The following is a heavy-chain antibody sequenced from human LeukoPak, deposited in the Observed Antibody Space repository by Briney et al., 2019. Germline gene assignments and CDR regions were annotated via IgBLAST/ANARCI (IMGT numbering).Heavy chain of an antibody. D-gene: IGHD6-19*01. CDR3: ARDPDSSGWFDY. CDR1: GYSISSGYY. Sequence: PSETLSLTCTVSGYSISSGYYWGWIRQSPGQGLEWIGNIYHSGSTYYNPSLKSRVTISVDTSKNQFSLQLTSVTAADTAVYYCARDPDSSGWFDYWGQGTLVTVSS. V-gene: IGHV4-38-2*02. CDR2: IYHSGST. J-gene: IGHJ4*02.